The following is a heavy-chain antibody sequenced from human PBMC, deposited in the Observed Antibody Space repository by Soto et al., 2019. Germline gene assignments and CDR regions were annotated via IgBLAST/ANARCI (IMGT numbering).Heavy chain of an antibody. D-gene: IGHD2-21*02. CDR1: GLTFSDYN. CDR2: ITSSSTYT. J-gene: IGHJ4*02. CDR3: AKEYCGADCALEF. V-gene: IGHV3-11*05. Sequence: WGSLRLSCSASGLTFSDYNMSCIHPAPGKGLEWIAYITSSSTYTTYADAVKGGFAISRDRSKNTLYLHMISLRDEDTAVYYCAKEYCGADCALEFWGQGALVAVSS.